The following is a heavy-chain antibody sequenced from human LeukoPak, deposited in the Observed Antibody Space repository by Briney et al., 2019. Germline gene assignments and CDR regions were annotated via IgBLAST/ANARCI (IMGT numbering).Heavy chain of an antibody. Sequence: SETLSLTCAVYGGSFSGYYWSWIRQPPGKGLEWIGEINHSGGTNYNPSLKSRVTISVDTSKNQFSLKLSSVTAADTAVYYCARGRYSYGPDYWGQGTLVTVSS. CDR2: INHSGGT. CDR3: ARGRYSYGPDY. V-gene: IGHV4-34*01. D-gene: IGHD5-18*01. J-gene: IGHJ4*02. CDR1: GGSFSGYY.